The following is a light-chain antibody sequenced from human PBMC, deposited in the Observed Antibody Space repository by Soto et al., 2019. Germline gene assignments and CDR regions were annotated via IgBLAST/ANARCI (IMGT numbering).Light chain of an antibody. Sequence: EIVLTQSPGTLSLSPGETATLSCRASQSVTSGDLAWYQQKPGQAPRLLIYRASRRVTGIPDRFRGSGSGTAFTLTISRLEPEDVAVYYCQQYGNFPRTFGQGTKVEIK. CDR1: QSVTSGD. CDR2: RAS. J-gene: IGKJ1*01. CDR3: QQYGNFPRT. V-gene: IGKV3-20*01.